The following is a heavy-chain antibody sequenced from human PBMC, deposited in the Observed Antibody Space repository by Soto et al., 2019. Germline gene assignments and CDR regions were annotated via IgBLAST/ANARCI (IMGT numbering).Heavy chain of an antibody. CDR3: VRELGVTARPDDKYYYYPLDV. CDR1: GVSVSNRTHY. CDR2: LYYGGT. D-gene: IGHD2-21*02. J-gene: IGHJ6*02. Sequence: SETLSLTCEVSGVSVSNRTHYWTWIRQPPGKGLEWIGFLYYGGTNYNPSLKSRLTIALDTSKNQISLNLSSVTAADTAVYYCVRELGVTARPDDKYYYYPLDVWGQGTTVTVSS. V-gene: IGHV4-61*01.